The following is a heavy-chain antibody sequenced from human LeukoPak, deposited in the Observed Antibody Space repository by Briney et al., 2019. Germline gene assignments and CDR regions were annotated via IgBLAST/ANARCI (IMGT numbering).Heavy chain of an antibody. V-gene: IGHV1-69*13. CDR2: IIPIFGTA. J-gene: IGHJ5*02. D-gene: IGHD6-13*01. CDR1: GGTFSSYA. CDR3: VRDRQQLVRGWFDP. Sequence: VASVKVSCKASGGTFSSYAISWVRQAPGQGLEWMGGIIPIFGTANYAQKFQGRVTITADESTSTAYMELSSLRSEDTAVYYCVRDRQQLVRGWFDPWGQGTLVTVSS.